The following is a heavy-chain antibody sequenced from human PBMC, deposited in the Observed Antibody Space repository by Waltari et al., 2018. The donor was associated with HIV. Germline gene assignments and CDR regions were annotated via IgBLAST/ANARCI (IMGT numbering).Heavy chain of an antibody. J-gene: IGHJ4*02. CDR3: VRDRTSLTTGDFES. Sequence: EVRLVQSGGGLVKPGESLTLSCTAPGLNFNLFSMTWVRLAPGKGLEWVSSISRGSSYSYYSDAVKGRFTVSRDNAKNSLLLQLNTLTAEDTALYYCVRDRTSLTTGDFESWGQGAPVTVSS. CDR2: ISRGSSYS. D-gene: IGHD1-1*01. CDR1: GLNFNLFS. V-gene: IGHV3-21*02.